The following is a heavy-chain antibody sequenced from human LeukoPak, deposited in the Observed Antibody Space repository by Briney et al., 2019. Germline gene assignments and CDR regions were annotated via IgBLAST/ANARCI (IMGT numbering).Heavy chain of an antibody. J-gene: IGHJ4*02. Sequence: SETLSLTCTVSGGSMRSYFWSWIRQPPGKGLEWIGYIYHSGTTHYSPSLKGRVTLSVDTSKNRFSLRLSSVTAADTAVYYCARGRDGYNFLNRGEYYYFDYWGQGTLVTVSS. D-gene: IGHD5-24*01. CDR2: IYHSGTT. CDR3: ARGRDGYNFLNRGEYYYFDY. V-gene: IGHV4-59*08. CDR1: GGSMRSYF.